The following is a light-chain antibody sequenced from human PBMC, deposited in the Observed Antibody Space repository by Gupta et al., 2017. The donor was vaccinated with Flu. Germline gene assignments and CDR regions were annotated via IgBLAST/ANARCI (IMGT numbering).Light chain of an antibody. J-gene: IGKJ1*01. CDR2: GGF. Sequence: EIVLTQSPGTLSLSPGERATLSCRASQSVSSTYLAWYQQKPGQAPRLLIYGGFSRATGTPDRFSGSGSGTDFTLTINRLEPEDFAVYYCQQYGNSPWTFGQGTKVEIK. V-gene: IGKV3-20*01. CDR3: QQYGNSPWT. CDR1: QSVSSTY.